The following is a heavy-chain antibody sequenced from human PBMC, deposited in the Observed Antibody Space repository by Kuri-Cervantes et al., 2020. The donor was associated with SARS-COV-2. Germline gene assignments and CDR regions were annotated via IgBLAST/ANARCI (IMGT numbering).Heavy chain of an antibody. V-gene: IGHV1-2*06. Sequence: ASVKVSCKASGYTFTGYYMHWVRQAPGQGLEWMGRINPNSGGTNYAQKFQGRVTMTRDTSISTAYMELSRLRSGDTAVHYCARDPGGLDAFDIWGQGTMVTVSS. CDR3: ARDPGGLDAFDI. CDR1: GYTFTGYY. J-gene: IGHJ3*02. CDR2: INPNSGGT. D-gene: IGHD4-23*01.